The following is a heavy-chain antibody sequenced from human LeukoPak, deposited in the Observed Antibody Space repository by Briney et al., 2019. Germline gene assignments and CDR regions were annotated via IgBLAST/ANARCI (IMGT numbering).Heavy chain of an antibody. J-gene: IGHJ3*02. CDR1: GGSISSSNW. V-gene: IGHV4-4*02. Sequence: SETLSLTCAVSGGSISSSNWWSWVRQPSGKGLEWIGEIYHSGSTNYNPSLKSRVTISVDKSKNQFSLKLSSVTAADTAVYYCAKRLGLGYCSGGSCPDAFDIWGQGTMVTVSS. CDR2: IYHSGST. CDR3: AKRLGLGYCSGGSCPDAFDI. D-gene: IGHD2-15*01.